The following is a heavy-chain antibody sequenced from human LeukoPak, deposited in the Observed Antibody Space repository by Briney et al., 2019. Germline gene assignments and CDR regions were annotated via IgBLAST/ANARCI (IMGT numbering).Heavy chain of an antibody. V-gene: IGHV3-15*01. CDR1: GFTFSNGW. J-gene: IGHJ4*01. CDR3: TTNLYCSTSSCYTLDN. CDR2: IKSKSERGTT. Sequence: PGRSLSLSCAASGFTFSNGWMSWVRPAPGKGLEWVGRIKSKSERGTTDYAAPVKGRFTISRDGSTNTVYLHMNSLKTEDTAVYFCTTNLYCSTSSCYTLDNWGHGTLVAVSP. D-gene: IGHD2-2*02.